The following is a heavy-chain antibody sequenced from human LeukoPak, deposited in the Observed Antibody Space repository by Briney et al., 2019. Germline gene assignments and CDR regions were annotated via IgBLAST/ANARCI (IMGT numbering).Heavy chain of an antibody. Sequence: PSETLSLTCAVSGYFISSGYYWGWIRQPPGKGLEWIGSIYHSGSTYYNLSLKRRVTISVDTSKNQFSLKLSSVTAADTAVYYCARDRIAVAGFRFDYWGQGTLVTVSS. D-gene: IGHD6-19*01. CDR1: GYFISSGYY. CDR3: ARDRIAVAGFRFDY. V-gene: IGHV4-38-2*02. J-gene: IGHJ4*02. CDR2: IYHSGST.